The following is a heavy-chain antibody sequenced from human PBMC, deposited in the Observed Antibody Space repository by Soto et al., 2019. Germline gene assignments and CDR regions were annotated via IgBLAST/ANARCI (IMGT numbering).Heavy chain of an antibody. Sequence: QVQLQESGPGLVKPSQTLSLTCTVSGGSISSGGYYWSWIRQHPGKGLEWIGYIDYSGSTYYNPSLNSRVTISVDTSKNQFSLKLSSVTAADTAVYYCARDWRSDVWSVGARGYYYYYGMDVWGQGTTVTVSS. CDR2: IDYSGST. J-gene: IGHJ6*02. CDR3: ARDWRSDVWSVGARGYYYYYGMDV. V-gene: IGHV4-31*03. CDR1: GGSISSGGYY. D-gene: IGHD3-3*01.